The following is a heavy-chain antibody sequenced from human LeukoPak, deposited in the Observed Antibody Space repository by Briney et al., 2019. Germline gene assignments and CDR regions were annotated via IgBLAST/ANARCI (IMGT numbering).Heavy chain of an antibody. D-gene: IGHD5-24*01. J-gene: IGHJ5*02. Sequence: GSLRLSCVASGFTFSRYEMNWVRQAPGKGLEWISYISGSGNTIYYADSVKGRFTISRDNAKNSLYLQMNSLRAEDTAVYHCARAPLVLQYRWWFDPWGQGTLVTVSS. CDR1: GFTFSRYE. CDR2: ISGSGNTI. V-gene: IGHV3-48*03. CDR3: ARAPLVLQYRWWFDP.